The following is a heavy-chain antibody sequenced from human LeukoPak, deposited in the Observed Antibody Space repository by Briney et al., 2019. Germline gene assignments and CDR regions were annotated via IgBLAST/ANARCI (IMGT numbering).Heavy chain of an antibody. J-gene: IGHJ3*02. CDR1: GFTFSSYA. D-gene: IGHD5-18*01. CDR2: ISYDGSNK. Sequence: GGSLRLSCAASGFTFSSYAMHWVRQAPGKGLEWVAVISYDGSNKYYADSVKGRFTISRDNSKNTLYLQMNSLRAEDTAVYYCAREVGYSYGFGHDAFDIWGQGTMVTVSS. CDR3: AREVGYSYGFGHDAFDI. V-gene: IGHV3-30*04.